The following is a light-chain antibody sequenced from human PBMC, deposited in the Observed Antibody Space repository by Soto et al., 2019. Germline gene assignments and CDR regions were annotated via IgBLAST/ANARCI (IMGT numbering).Light chain of an antibody. CDR1: QSVSSY. V-gene: IGKV3-11*01. CDR3: QQYGNSPWT. Sequence: EIVLTQSPATLSLSPGERATLSCRASQSVSSYLAWYQQKPGQAPRLLIYDASSRATGIPDRFSGTGSGTDFTLTISSLEPEDFAVYYCQQYGNSPWTFGQGTKVDIK. J-gene: IGKJ1*01. CDR2: DAS.